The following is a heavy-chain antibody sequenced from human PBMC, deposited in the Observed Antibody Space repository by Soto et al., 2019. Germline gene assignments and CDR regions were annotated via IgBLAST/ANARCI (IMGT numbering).Heavy chain of an antibody. CDR3: AREGTWNYYDTSGGPDAFDI. J-gene: IGHJ3*02. V-gene: IGHV4-59*12. CDR2: VYYSGST. CDR1: GGSISYYY. D-gene: IGHD3-22*01. Sequence: SETLSLTCTVSGGSISYYYWSWIRQPPGKGLEWIGYVYYSGSTNYNPSLKSRVTMSVDTSKNQFSLKLSSVTAADTAVYYCAREGTWNYYDTSGGPDAFDIWGQGTMVTVSS.